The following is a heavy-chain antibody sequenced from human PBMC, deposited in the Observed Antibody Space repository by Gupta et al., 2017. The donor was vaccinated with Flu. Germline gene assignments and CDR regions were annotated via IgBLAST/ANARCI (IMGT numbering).Heavy chain of an antibody. Sequence: QAPGKGLEGVSGISWNGGSIVYADSVEGRFTISRDNAKNSLYLQMNSLRAEDTALYYCAKDLFDSSGDYYFDYWGQGTLVTVSS. CDR2: ISWNGGSI. D-gene: IGHD3-22*01. V-gene: IGHV3-9*01. J-gene: IGHJ4*02. CDR3: AKDLFDSSGDYYFDY.